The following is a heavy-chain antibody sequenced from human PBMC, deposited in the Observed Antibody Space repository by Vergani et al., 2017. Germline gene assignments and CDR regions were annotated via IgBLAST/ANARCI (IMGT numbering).Heavy chain of an antibody. V-gene: IGHV4-4*07. J-gene: IGHJ3*02. Sequence: QLQLQESGPGLVKPSETLSLICTVSGGSISSYYWSWIRQPAGKGLEWIGRIYTSGSTNYNPSHKSRVTISVDTSKNQFSLKLSAVTAADTAVYCCARGVGRGYYGSGSYGAFDIWGQGTMVTVSS. CDR1: GGSISSYY. D-gene: IGHD3-10*01. CDR3: ARGVGRGYYGSGSYGAFDI. CDR2: IYTSGST.